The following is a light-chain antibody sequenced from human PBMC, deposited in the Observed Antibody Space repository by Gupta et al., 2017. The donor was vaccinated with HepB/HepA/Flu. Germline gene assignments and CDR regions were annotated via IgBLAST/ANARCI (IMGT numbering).Light chain of an antibody. CDR1: SGHSTYT. V-gene: IGLV4-69*01. CDR3: QTWGTDFRI. Sequence: QVVLTQSPSASASPGASVKLICTLSSGHSTYTIAWHQQQPEKGPRYLMNLNSDGSHRKGDGIPDRFSGSSSGVERYLTISSLQSDDEADYYCQTWGTDFRIFGGGTKLTVL. J-gene: IGLJ2*01. CDR2: LNSDGSH.